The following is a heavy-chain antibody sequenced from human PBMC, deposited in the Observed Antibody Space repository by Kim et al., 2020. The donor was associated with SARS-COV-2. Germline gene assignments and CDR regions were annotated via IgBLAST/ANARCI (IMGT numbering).Heavy chain of an antibody. Sequence: GGSLRLSCAASGFTFSTFSMHWVRQAPGKGLEWVSYISSSSSTIYNADSVKGRFTVSRDDAQNSLYLQMNSLRAEDTAVYYCARSQELGVFVYWGQGTL. CDR1: GFTFSTFS. CDR2: ISSSSSTI. J-gene: IGHJ4*02. V-gene: IGHV3-48*04. D-gene: IGHD1-26*01. CDR3: ARSQELGVFVY.